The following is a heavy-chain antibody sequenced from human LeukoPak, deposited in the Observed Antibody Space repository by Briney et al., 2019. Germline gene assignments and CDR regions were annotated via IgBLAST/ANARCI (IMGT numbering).Heavy chain of an antibody. D-gene: IGHD3-10*01. CDR2: IYHSGST. CDR1: GYSISFGYY. V-gene: IGHV4-38-2*02. Sequence: SETLSLTCTVSGYSISFGYYWGWIRQPPGKGLEWIGSIYHSGSTYYNPSLKSRVTISVDTSKNHFSLRLSSLTAADAAVYYCARVIYGSGSCDFDVWGQGTMVTVSS. CDR3: ARVIYGSGSCDFDV. J-gene: IGHJ3*01.